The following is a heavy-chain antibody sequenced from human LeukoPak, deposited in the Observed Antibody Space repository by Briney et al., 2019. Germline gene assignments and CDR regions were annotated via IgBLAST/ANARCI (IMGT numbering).Heavy chain of an antibody. Sequence: GGSLRLSCAASGFTFENYAMDWVRQAPGKGLEWVSALIGSGASTYYADSVKGRFIISRDNSKKTLYLQMNSLKAADTATYYCAKPTIYGSGSYAEYWGQGVLVTVSS. CDR2: LIGSGAST. D-gene: IGHD3-10*01. J-gene: IGHJ4*02. CDR1: GFTFENYA. CDR3: AKPTIYGSGSYAEY. V-gene: IGHV3-23*01.